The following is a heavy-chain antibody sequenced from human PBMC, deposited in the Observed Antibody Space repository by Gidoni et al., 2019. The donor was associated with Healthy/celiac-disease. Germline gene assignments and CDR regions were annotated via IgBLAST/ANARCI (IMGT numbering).Heavy chain of an antibody. J-gene: IGHJ6*02. CDR2: IYYSGST. Sequence: QLQLQESGPGLVKPSQTLYLTCTVSGGSISSGGYYWIWIRQHPGKGLELIGYIYYSGSTYYNPSLKSRVTISVDTSKNQFSLKLSSVTAADTAVYYCARAPMENYYYYGMDVWGQGTTVTVSS. CDR1: GGSISSGGYY. D-gene: IGHD3-3*01. CDR3: ARAPMENYYYYGMDV. V-gene: IGHV4-31*03.